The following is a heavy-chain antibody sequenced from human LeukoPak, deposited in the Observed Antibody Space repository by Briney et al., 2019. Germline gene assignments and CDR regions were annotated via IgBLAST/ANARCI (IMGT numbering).Heavy chain of an antibody. Sequence: GGSLRLSCAASRFTFSSYWMSWVRQAPGKGLEWVANIKQDGSEKYYVDSVKGRFTISRDNAKNSLYLQMNSLRAEDTAVYYCARGRGIAEWFDPWGQGTLVTVSS. J-gene: IGHJ5*02. CDR2: IKQDGSEK. CDR1: RFTFSSYW. D-gene: IGHD6-13*01. V-gene: IGHV3-7*01. CDR3: ARGRGIAEWFDP.